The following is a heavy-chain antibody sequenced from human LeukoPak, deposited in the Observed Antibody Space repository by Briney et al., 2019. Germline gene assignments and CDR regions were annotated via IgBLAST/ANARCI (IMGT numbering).Heavy chain of an antibody. Sequence: PGGSLRLSCAASGFTFSSYNMNWVRQAPGKGLEWVASISSSSNYIYHVDSVKGRFTISRDNAKNSLYLQMNSLRAEDTAVYYCARGGSYFDYWGQGTLVTVSS. D-gene: IGHD1-26*01. CDR1: GFTFSSYN. V-gene: IGHV3-21*01. J-gene: IGHJ4*02. CDR2: ISSSSNYI. CDR3: ARGGSYFDY.